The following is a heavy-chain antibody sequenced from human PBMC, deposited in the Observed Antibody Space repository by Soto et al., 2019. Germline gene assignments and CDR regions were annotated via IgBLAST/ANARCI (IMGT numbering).Heavy chain of an antibody. CDR2: MNPNSGNT. CDR1: GYTFTSYD. J-gene: IGHJ5*02. CDR3: ARERSAAGTGWFDP. Sequence: QVQLVQSGAEVKKPGASVKVSCKASGYTFTSYDINWVRQATGQGLEWMGWMNPNSGNTGYAQKFQGRVTMTRNTSMSTAYMELSSLRSEDTAVYYCARERSAAGTGWFDPWGQGTLVTVPS. V-gene: IGHV1-8*01. D-gene: IGHD6-13*01.